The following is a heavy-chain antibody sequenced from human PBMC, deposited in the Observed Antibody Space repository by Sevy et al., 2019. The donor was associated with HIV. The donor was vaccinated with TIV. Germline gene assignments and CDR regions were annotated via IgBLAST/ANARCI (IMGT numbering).Heavy chain of an antibody. Sequence: GGSLRLSCAASGFPFGTYAMHWVRQAPGKGLEWLGVISNEGNVYHSADSVKGRFTISRDNSRNTLSLQMNNLRVDDTAVYYCARHPTIFGLVRGYCDYWGQGTLVTVSS. CDR3: ARHPTIFGLVRGYCDY. CDR1: GFPFGTYA. CDR2: ISNEGNVY. J-gene: IGHJ4*02. V-gene: IGHV3-30-3*01. D-gene: IGHD3-3*02.